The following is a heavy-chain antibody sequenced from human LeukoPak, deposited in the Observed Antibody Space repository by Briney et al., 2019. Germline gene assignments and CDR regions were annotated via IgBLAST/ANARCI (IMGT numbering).Heavy chain of an antibody. D-gene: IGHD3-16*01. CDR2: TQPEGNEK. Sequence: GGSLRLSCAVSGFHFPKFWMSWVRQAPGRGLGWVAKTQPEGNEKFYVASVKGRFTISRDTTKDLLFLQMNDLRVEDTGVYYCARGDAFSGDHWGQGTQVTVST. V-gene: IGHV3-7*03. CDR3: ARGDAFSGDH. J-gene: IGHJ4*02. CDR1: GFHFPKFW.